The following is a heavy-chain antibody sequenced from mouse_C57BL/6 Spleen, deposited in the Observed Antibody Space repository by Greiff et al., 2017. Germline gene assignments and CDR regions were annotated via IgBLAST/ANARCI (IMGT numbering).Heavy chain of an antibody. J-gene: IGHJ1*03. CDR2: ISNGGGST. V-gene: IGHV5-12*01. D-gene: IGHD1-1*01. Sequence: EVKLVESGGGLVQPGGSLKLSCAASGFTFSDYYMYWVRQTPEKRLEWVAYISNGGGSTYYPDTVKGRFTLSRDNAKNTLYLQMSRLKSEDTAMYYCARQWYYGSSRYFDVWGTGTTVTVSS. CDR3: ARQWYYGSSRYFDV. CDR1: GFTFSDYY.